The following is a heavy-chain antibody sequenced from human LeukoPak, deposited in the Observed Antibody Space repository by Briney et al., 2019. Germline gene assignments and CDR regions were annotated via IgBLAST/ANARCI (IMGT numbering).Heavy chain of an antibody. CDR3: ARAPPGYSSGYYLDY. V-gene: IGHV3-33*01. D-gene: IGHD2-15*01. CDR1: GFTFSNYG. CDR2: IWYDGSNK. Sequence: GGSLRLSCAASGFTFSNYGMHWVRQAPGKGLEWVAVIWYDGSNKYYADSVKGRFTISRDNSKNTLYLQMNSLRAEDTAVYYCARAPPGYSSGYYLDYWGQGILVTVSS. J-gene: IGHJ4*02.